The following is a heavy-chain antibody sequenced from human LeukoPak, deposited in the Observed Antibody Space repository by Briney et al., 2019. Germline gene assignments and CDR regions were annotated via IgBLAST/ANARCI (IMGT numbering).Heavy chain of an antibody. Sequence: SETLSLTCTVSGVSITTTSYYWGWIRQTPGKGLEWIGSTFYRGSTYYNPSLRSRVTISVDASKNQFSLKVSSVTAADTAVYYCARRIAARPRGYWFDPWGQGTLVTVSS. V-gene: IGHV4-39*07. CDR1: GVSITTTSYY. D-gene: IGHD6-6*01. CDR3: ARRIAARPRGYWFDP. CDR2: TFYRGST. J-gene: IGHJ5*02.